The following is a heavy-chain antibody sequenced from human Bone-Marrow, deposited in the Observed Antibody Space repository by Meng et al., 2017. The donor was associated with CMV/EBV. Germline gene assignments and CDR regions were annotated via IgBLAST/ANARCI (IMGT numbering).Heavy chain of an antibody. J-gene: IGHJ4*02. V-gene: IGHV3-23*01. CDR1: GFTFSSYA. D-gene: IGHD6-13*01. CDR2: ISGSGGST. Sequence: GESLKISCAASGFTFSSYAMSWVRQAPGKGLEWVSAISGSGGSTYYADSVKGRFTISRDNSKNTLYLQMNSLRAEDTAVYYCARPSSREGYWGQGNQVTVSS. CDR3: ARPSSREGY.